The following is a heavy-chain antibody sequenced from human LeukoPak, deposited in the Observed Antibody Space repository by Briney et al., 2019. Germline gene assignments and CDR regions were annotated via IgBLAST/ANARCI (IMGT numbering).Heavy chain of an antibody. D-gene: IGHD1-1*01. CDR2: IKQDGSEK. V-gene: IGHV3-7*04. J-gene: IGHJ4*02. CDR3: ARDGISY. Sequence: GGSLRLSCAASGFTFSNSWMSWVRQAPGKGLEWVANIKQDGSEKYYVDSVKGRFTISRDNAKNSLYLQMNSLRAEDTAVYYCARDGISYWGQGTLVTVSS. CDR1: GFTFSNSW.